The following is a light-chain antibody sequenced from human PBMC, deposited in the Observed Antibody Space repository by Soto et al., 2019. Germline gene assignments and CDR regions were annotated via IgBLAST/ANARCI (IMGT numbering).Light chain of an antibody. V-gene: IGKV1-39*01. Sequence: DIQMTQSPSSLSASVGDRVTITCRASQSISTSLNWYQQKPGKAPKLLIYAASSLQSGVPSGFSGSGSGTDFTFAISSLQPEDFATYYCQQTYTTPHTFGQGTKLEIK. CDR1: QSISTS. CDR2: AAS. J-gene: IGKJ2*01. CDR3: QQTYTTPHT.